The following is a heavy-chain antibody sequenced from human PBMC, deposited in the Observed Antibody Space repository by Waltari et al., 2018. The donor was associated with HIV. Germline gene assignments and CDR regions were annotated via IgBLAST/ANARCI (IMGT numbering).Heavy chain of an antibody. CDR1: GFTFGNYA. CDR2: IGGSGGRT. CDR3: AKEGIIVITEAFDI. J-gene: IGHJ3*02. V-gene: IGHV3-23*01. Sequence: EGQLFESGGGLVQPGGYLRLSCTASGFTFGNYAMSWVRQAPGKGLEWSSSIGGSGGRTYYAGSVKGRFTVSRDNSKDTLFLQMNSLGAEGTALYCCAKEGIIVITEAFDIWGQGTMVIVSS. D-gene: IGHD3-22*01.